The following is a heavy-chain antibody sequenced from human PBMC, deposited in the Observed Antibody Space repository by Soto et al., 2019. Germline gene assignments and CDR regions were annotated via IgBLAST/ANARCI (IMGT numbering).Heavy chain of an antibody. Sequence: ASVKVSCKASGGTFSSYAISWVRQAPGQGLEWMGGIIPILGTANYAQKFQGRVTITADESTSKAYMALSSLRSEDTAVYYCARSVVVVTAAIYRMDVWGQGNTVTVSS. J-gene: IGHJ6*02. CDR3: ARSVVVVTAAIYRMDV. V-gene: IGHV1-69*13. CDR2: IIPILGTA. CDR1: GGTFSSYA. D-gene: IGHD2-2*02.